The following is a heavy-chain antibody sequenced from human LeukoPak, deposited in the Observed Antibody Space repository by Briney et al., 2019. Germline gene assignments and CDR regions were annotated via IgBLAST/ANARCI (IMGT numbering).Heavy chain of an antibody. CDR3: ARAGDYGDYEVPGGYFDY. CDR1: GGSISTSNYY. V-gene: IGHV4-39*07. D-gene: IGHD4-17*01. Sequence: PSETLSLTCTVSGGSISTSNYYWGWIRQPPGKGLEWIGNIFYSGSTYYNPSLKSRVTISVDTSKNQFSLKLSSVTAADTAVYYCARAGDYGDYEVPGGYFDYWGQGTLVTVSS. CDR2: IFYSGST. J-gene: IGHJ4*02.